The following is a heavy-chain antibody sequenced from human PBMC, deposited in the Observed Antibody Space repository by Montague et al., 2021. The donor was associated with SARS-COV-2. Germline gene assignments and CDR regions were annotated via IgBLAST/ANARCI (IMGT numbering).Heavy chain of an antibody. CDR3: ARLKGMFSDFDY. D-gene: IGHD3-10*02. Sequence: SETLSLTCAVYGGSFSGYYWSWIRQPPGKGLEWIGEINHSGSTNYNPSLRSRVTMSVDTSKDQFSLKLNSVTAADTAVYYCARLKGMFSDFDYWGQGTLVNVAS. CDR1: GGSFSGYY. V-gene: IGHV4-34*01. CDR2: INHSGST. J-gene: IGHJ4*02.